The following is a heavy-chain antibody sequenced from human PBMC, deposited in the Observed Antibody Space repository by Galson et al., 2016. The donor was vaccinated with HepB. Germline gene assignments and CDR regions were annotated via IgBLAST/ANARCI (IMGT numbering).Heavy chain of an antibody. J-gene: IGHJ4*02. Sequence: SLRLSCAASGFTFNNFGMHWVRQAPGKGLEWVANIRKDGDVKDYGASVRGRFTISRDNAMNSLYLQMDDLSPEDTAVYYCVRDSSWNYNYWGQGALVTVSS. CDR1: GFTFNNFG. V-gene: IGHV3-7*01. CDR3: VRDSSWNYNY. D-gene: IGHD1-7*01. CDR2: IRKDGDVK.